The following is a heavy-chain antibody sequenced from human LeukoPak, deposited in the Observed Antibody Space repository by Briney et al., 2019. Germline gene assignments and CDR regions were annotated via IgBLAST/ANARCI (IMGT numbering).Heavy chain of an antibody. D-gene: IGHD3-22*01. Sequence: SETLSLTCTVSGGSISSGDYYWIWIPQPPGKGLEWIAYMYYSSSTYYNPSLKSRVTMSADTSKNQLSLKLSSVTAAATAVYYCARPYYYDSRIDPWGQGILVTASS. CDR2: MYYSSST. J-gene: IGHJ5*02. V-gene: IGHV4-30-4*01. CDR1: GGSISSGDYY. CDR3: ARPYYYDSRIDP.